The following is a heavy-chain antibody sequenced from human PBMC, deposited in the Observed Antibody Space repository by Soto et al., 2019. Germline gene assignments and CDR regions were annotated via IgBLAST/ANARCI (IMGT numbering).Heavy chain of an antibody. CDR1: GGSVSSGSYY. J-gene: IGHJ4*02. V-gene: IGHV4-61*01. Sequence: SETLSLTCTVSGGSVSSGSYYWSWIRQPPGKGLEWIGYIYYSGSTNYNPSLKSRVTISVDTSKNQFSLKLSSVTAADTAVYYCARDLISGGSYYMFDYWGQGTLVTVSS. CDR3: ARDLISGGSYYMFDY. CDR2: IYYSGST. D-gene: IGHD1-26*01.